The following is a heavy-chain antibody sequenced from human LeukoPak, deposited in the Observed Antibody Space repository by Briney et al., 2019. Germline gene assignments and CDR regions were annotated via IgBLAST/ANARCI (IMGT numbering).Heavy chain of an antibody. CDR1: GFTVSSNS. CDR2: IYSGGNT. Sequence: GGSLRLSCTVSGFTVSSNSMSWVRQAPGKGLEWVSFIYSGGNTHYSDSVKGRLTISRDNSKNTLYLQMNSLRADDTAVYYCARRAGEYSHPYDHWGQGTLVTVSS. CDR3: ARRAGEYSHPYDH. J-gene: IGHJ4*02. V-gene: IGHV3-53*01. D-gene: IGHD4-17*01.